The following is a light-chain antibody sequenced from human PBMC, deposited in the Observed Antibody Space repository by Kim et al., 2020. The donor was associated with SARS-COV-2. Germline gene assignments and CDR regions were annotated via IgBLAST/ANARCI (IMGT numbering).Light chain of an antibody. CDR2: SNN. V-gene: IGLV1-44*01. CDR3: AAWDDSLNGWV. J-gene: IGLJ3*02. Sequence: QSVLTQPPSASGTPGQRVTISCSGSSSNIGSNTVNWYQQLPGTAPKLLIYSNNQRPSGVPDRFSGSKSGPSASLAISGLQPEDEADYYCAAWDDSLNGWVFGGGTQLTVL. CDR1: SSNIGSNT.